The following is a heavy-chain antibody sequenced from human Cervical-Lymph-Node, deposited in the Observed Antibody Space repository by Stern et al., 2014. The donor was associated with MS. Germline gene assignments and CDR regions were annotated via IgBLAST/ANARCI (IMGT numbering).Heavy chain of an antibody. CDR1: GGSITNRDY. Sequence: QVQLVESGPGLVKPSETLSLTCTVSGGSITNRDYWGWIRQSPGKGLEWIGSVYYSGITYYRPSLQSRVTVSIDTSRNPFLLRVSSVTATDTAVYFCARGVTAVTNYVPNWCFDLWGRGTLVTVSS. J-gene: IGHJ2*01. V-gene: IGHV4-39*02. CDR3: ARGVTAVTNYVPNWCFDL. CDR2: VYYSGIT. D-gene: IGHD2-21*02.